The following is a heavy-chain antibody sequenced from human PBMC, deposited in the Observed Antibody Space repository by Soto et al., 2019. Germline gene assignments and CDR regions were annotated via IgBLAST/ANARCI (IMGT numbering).Heavy chain of an antibody. J-gene: IGHJ5*02. Sequence: SSETLSLTCAVSGGSISSSNWWSWVRQPPGKGLEWIGEIYHSGSTNYNPSLKSRVTISVDTSKNQFSLKLSSVTAADTAVYYCARPHGGSSGWDNWFDPWGQGTLVTVSS. CDR1: GGSISSSNW. CDR2: IYHSGST. V-gene: IGHV4-4*02. CDR3: ARPHGGSSGWDNWFDP. D-gene: IGHD6-25*01.